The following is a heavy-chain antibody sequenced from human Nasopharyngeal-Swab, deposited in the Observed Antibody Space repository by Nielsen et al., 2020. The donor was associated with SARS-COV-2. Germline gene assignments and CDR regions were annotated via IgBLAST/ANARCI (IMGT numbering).Heavy chain of an antibody. J-gene: IGHJ4*02. V-gene: IGHV3-30-3*01. D-gene: IGHD6-6*01. CDR3: ARSEYSSSH. Sequence: WIRQSPGKGLEWVAVISYDGSNKYYADSVKGRFTISRDNSKNTLYLQMNSLRAEDTAVYYCARSEYSSSHWGQGTLVTVSS. CDR2: ISYDGSNK.